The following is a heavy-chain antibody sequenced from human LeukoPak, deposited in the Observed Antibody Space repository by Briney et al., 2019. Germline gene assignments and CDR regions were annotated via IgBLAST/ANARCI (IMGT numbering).Heavy chain of an antibody. Sequence: PGGSLRLPCAASGFTFSSYAMSWVRQAPGKGLAWVSAISGSGGSTYYADSVKGRFTISRDNSKNTLYLQMNSLRAEDTAVYYCAKAYSGYDADWYFDLWGRGTLVTVSS. D-gene: IGHD5-12*01. J-gene: IGHJ2*01. CDR2: ISGSGGST. CDR1: GFTFSSYA. V-gene: IGHV3-23*01. CDR3: AKAYSGYDADWYFDL.